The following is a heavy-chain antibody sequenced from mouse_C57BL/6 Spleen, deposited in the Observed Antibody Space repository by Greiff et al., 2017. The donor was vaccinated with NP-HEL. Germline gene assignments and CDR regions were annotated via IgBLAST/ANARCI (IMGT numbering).Heavy chain of an antibody. CDR2: IYPRSGNT. J-gene: IGHJ3*01. V-gene: IGHV1-81*01. CDR3: AREGDGYWFAY. Sequence: VQLQQSGAELARPGASVKLSCKASGYTFTSYGISWVKQRTGQGLEWIGEIYPRSGNTYYNEKFKGKATLTADKSSSTAYMELRSLTSEDSAVYFCAREGDGYWFAYWGQGTLVTVSA. CDR1: GYTFTSYG. D-gene: IGHD2-3*01.